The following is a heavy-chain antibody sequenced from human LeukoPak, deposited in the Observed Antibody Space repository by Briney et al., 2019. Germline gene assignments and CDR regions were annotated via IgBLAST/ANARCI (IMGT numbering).Heavy chain of an antibody. Sequence: GASVKVSCKASGYTFTSYGISWVRQAPGQGLEWMGWISGYNDYTHYAHNLQGRVTMTTDTSTSTAYMELRSLRSDDTAVYYCARDEARYSSGYYPNWFDPWGQGTLVTVSS. J-gene: IGHJ5*02. D-gene: IGHD3-22*01. CDR3: ARDEARYSSGYYPNWFDP. CDR2: ISGYNDYT. CDR1: GYTFTSYG. V-gene: IGHV1-18*01.